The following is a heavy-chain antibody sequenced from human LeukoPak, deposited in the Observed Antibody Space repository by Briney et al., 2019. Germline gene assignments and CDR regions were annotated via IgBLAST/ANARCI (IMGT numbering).Heavy chain of an antibody. J-gene: IGHJ2*01. D-gene: IGHD6-19*01. V-gene: IGHV4-59*12. CDR2: IYYSGST. CDR1: GDSISRYY. Sequence: SETLSLTCSLSGDSISRYYWSWIRQPPGKGLEWIGYIYYSGSTIYNPSLKSRVTISVDTSKNQFSLKLSSVTATDTAVYYCARDEAWAVAGTYSSFDLWGRGTLVTVSS. CDR3: ARDEAWAVAGTYSSFDL.